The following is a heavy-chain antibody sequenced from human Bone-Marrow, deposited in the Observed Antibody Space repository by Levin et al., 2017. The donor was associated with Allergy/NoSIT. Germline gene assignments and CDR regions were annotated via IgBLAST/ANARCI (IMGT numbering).Heavy chain of an antibody. D-gene: IGHD3-10*01. Sequence: PGESLKISCAASGFTFSSYVMHWVRQAPGKGLVWVSRIHSDGSTTAYADSVKGRFTISRDNAENTLYLQMNSLRVEDTAVYYCTRDLRGASDRNFDYWGQGTLVTVSS. CDR2: IHSDGSTT. V-gene: IGHV3-74*01. J-gene: IGHJ4*02. CDR1: GFTFSSYV. CDR3: TRDLRGASDRNFDY.